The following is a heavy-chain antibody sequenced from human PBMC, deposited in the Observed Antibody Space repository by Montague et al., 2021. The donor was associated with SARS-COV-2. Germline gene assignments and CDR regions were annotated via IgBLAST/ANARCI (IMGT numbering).Heavy chain of an antibody. CDR1: GFTFHDYA. CDR3: AKERGYYGWRRYFES. D-gene: IGHD3-3*01. V-gene: IGHV3-9*01. CDR2: ISWNSGSI. J-gene: IGHJ4*02. Sequence: SLRLSCAASGFTFHDYALHWVRQVPGKGLEWVSGISWNSGSIGYGDSVKGRFTISRDNAKNSLYLQMNSLRAEDTALYYCAKERGYYGWRRYFESWGQGTLVTVSS.